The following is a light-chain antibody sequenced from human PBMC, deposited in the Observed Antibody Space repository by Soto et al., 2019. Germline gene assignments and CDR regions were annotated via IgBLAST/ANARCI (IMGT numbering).Light chain of an antibody. CDR1: QIVSSY. CDR3: QQYNKWPPLT. Sequence: IVMTQSPSSRSLYPGERVTLSCRASQIVSSYLAWYQQKPGQDPTLLIDGAASRATSIPDRCSGSGSGTDFTLTISSLQTEDVAVYYCQQYNKWPPLTFGGGTKVDI. V-gene: IGKV3D-15*01. J-gene: IGKJ4*01. CDR2: GAA.